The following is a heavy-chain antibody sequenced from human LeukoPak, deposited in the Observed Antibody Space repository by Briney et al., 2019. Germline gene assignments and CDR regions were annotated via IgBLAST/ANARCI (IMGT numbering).Heavy chain of an antibody. J-gene: IGHJ5*02. CDR3: ARTGYSSGWVGP. V-gene: IGHV3-48*03. CDR1: GFTFSSYE. CDR2: ISSSGSTI. D-gene: IGHD6-19*01. Sequence: GSLRLSCAASGFTFSSYEMNWVRQAPGKGLEWVSYISSSGSTIYYADSVKGRFTISRDNAKNSLYLQMSSLRAEDTAVYYCARTGYSSGWVGPWGQGTLVTVSS.